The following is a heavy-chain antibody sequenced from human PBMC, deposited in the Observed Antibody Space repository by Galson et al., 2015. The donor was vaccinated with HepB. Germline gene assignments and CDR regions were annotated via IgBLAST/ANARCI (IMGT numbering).Heavy chain of an antibody. D-gene: IGHD2-8*01. V-gene: IGHV3-30-3*01. CDR3: AREGGCTNGVCYGSDS. CDR1: GFTFSDYA. CDR2: ISYDGNTK. J-gene: IGHJ4*02. Sequence: SLSLSCAASGFTFSDYAMHCVRQAPGKGLEWAAIISYDGNTKYFPSSFKGRLTSSRDDSKNTLYLQMDGLRPEDTAVYYCAREGGCTNGVCYGSDSWGQGTLVTVSS.